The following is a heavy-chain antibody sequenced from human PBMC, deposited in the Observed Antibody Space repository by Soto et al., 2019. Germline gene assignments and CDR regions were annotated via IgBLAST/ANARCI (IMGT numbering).Heavy chain of an antibody. Sequence: QVQLVQSGAEVKKPGSSVKVSCKASGGTFSSYVISWVRQAPGQGLEWMGGFIPIFGTANYAQKFQGRVTITADKSTSTAYMELSSLRSEDTAVYYCSGGYIVVVVAATGRYYYGMDGWGQGTTVTVSS. J-gene: IGHJ6*02. CDR3: SGGYIVVVVAATGRYYYGMDG. D-gene: IGHD2-15*01. CDR1: GGTFSSYV. CDR2: FIPIFGTA. V-gene: IGHV1-69*06.